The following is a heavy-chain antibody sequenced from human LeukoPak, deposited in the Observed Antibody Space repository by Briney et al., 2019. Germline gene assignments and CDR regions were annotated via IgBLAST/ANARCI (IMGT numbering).Heavy chain of an antibody. J-gene: IGHJ4*02. CDR1: GFTFSDYY. CDR3: ATLSAGDILVVPAAVDY. Sequence: KPGGSLRLSCAASGFTFSDYYMSWIRQAPGKGLEWVSHISSSSRYTNYADPVKGRFTISRDNAKNSLYLQMNSLRAEDTAVYYCATLSAGDILVVPAAVDYWGQGTLVTVSS. V-gene: IGHV3-11*03. CDR2: ISSSSRYT. D-gene: IGHD2-2*01.